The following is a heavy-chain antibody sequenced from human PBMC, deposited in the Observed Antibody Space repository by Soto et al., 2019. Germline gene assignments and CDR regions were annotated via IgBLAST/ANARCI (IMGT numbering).Heavy chain of an antibody. CDR3: ARVRARLDFWSGYPLGHFDY. CDR1: GGTFSSYA. CDR2: IIPIFGTA. Sequence: ASVKVSCKASGGTFSSYAISWVRQAPGQGLEWMGGIIPIFGTANYAQKFQGRVTITADKSTSTAYMELSSLKSEDTAVYYCARVRARLDFWSGYPLGHFDYWGQGTLVTAPQ. V-gene: IGHV1-69*06. J-gene: IGHJ4*02. D-gene: IGHD3-3*01.